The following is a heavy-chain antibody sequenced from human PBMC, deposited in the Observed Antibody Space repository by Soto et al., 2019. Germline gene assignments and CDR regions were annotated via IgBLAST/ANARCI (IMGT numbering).Heavy chain of an antibody. V-gene: IGHV1-8*01. D-gene: IGHD1-1*01. Sequence: ASVKVSCKASGYTFTSYDINWVRQATGQGLEWMGWMNPNSGNTGYAQKFQGRVTMTRNTSISTAYRELSSLRSEDTAVYFCARVQYNFLVYYGLDVWGQGTTVTVSS. J-gene: IGHJ6*02. CDR2: MNPNSGNT. CDR3: ARVQYNFLVYYGLDV. CDR1: GYTFTSYD.